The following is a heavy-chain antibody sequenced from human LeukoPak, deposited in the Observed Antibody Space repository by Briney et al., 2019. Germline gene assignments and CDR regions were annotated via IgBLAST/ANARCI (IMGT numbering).Heavy chain of an antibody. V-gene: IGHV1-8*01. Sequence: ASVKVSCKASGYTFTSYDINWVRQATGQGLEWMGWMNPNSGNTGYAQKFQGRVTMTRDTSTSTVYMELSSLRSEDTAVYYCARADYYDSSGYYYVVAFDIWGQGTMVTVSS. CDR2: MNPNSGNT. D-gene: IGHD3-22*01. CDR1: GYTFTSYD. J-gene: IGHJ3*02. CDR3: ARADYYDSSGYYYVVAFDI.